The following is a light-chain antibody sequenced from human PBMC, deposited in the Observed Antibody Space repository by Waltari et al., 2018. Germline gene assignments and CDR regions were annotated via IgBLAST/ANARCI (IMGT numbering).Light chain of an antibody. CDR1: DNVNSC. CDR3: QHGYGSPYS. CDR2: RAS. Sequence: DIQMTQSPSSLSASVGDRVTITCRASDNVNSCLNWYQQKPGKAPKLLIYRASTLQPGVPLRFSGSGSGADYTFTITSLQSEDVATYYCQHGYGSPYSFGQGTKVEIK. V-gene: IGKV1-39*01. J-gene: IGKJ2*03.